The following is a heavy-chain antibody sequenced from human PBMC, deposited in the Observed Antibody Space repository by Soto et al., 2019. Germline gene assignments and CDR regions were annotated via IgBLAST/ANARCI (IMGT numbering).Heavy chain of an antibody. CDR1: GFTFDDYA. CDR3: VRFNYGSVSYRGGLDYYYMDV. CDR2: ISWNSGSI. V-gene: IGHV3-9*01. J-gene: IGHJ6*03. D-gene: IGHD3-10*01. Sequence: GGSLRLSCAASGFTFDDYAMHWVRQAPGKGLEWVSGISWNSGSIGYADSVKGRFTISRDNAKNSLYLQMNSLRAEDTALYYCVRFNYGSVSYRGGLDYYYMDVWGKGTTVTVSS.